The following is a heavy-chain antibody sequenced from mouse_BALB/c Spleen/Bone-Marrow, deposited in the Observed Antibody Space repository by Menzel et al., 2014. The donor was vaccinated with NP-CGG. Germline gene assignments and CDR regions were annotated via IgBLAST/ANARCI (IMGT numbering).Heavy chain of an antibody. V-gene: IGHV1-87*01. Sequence: QVQLQQPGAELARPGASVKLSCKASGYTFTSYWMQWVKQRPGQGLEWIGAIYPGDGDTRYTQKFKGKATLTADKSSSTAYMQLSSLASEDSAVYYCARRDYGIRENYYAMDYWGQGTSATVSS. CDR2: IYPGDGDT. CDR3: ARRDYGIRENYYAMDY. J-gene: IGHJ4*01. CDR1: GYTFTSYW. D-gene: IGHD1-2*01.